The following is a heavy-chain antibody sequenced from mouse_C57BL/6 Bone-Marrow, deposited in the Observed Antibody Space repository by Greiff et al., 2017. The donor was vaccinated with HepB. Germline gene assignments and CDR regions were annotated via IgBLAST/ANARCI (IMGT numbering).Heavy chain of an antibody. V-gene: IGHV1-61*01. CDR2: IYPSDSET. D-gene: IGHD5-1*01. CDR3: AREVGVLRPGAMDY. Sequence: QVQLQQPGAELVRPGSSVKLSCKASGYTFTSYWMDWVKQRPGQGLEWIGNIYPSDSETHYNQKFKDKATLTVDKSSSTAYMQLSSLTSEDSAVYYVAREVGVLRPGAMDYWGQGTSVTVSS. J-gene: IGHJ4*01. CDR1: GYTFTSYW.